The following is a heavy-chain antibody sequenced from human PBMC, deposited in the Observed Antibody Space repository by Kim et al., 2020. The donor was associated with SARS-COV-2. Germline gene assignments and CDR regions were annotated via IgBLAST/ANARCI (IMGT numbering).Heavy chain of an antibody. V-gene: IGHV4-61*02. CDR3: ARVEVWSGSYYFDY. CDR2: IYTSGST. CDR1: GGSISSGSYY. D-gene: IGHD1-26*01. J-gene: IGHJ4*02. Sequence: SETLSLTCTVSGGSISSGSYYWSWIRQPAGKGLEWIGRIYTSGSTNYNPSLKSRVTISVDTSKNQFSLKLSSVTAADTAVYYCARVEVWSGSYYFDYWGQGTLVTVSS.